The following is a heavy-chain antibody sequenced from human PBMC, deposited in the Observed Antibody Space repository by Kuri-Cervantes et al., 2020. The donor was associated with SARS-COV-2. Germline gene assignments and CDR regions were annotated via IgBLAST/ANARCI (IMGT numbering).Heavy chain of an antibody. CDR2: ISSRSGYI. CDR1: GFTFSRYT. V-gene: IGHV3-21*01. CDR3: AREALGWELLVSAFDI. J-gene: IGHJ3*02. D-gene: IGHD1-26*01. Sequence: GGSLRLSCAASGFTFSRYTMNWVRRAPGKGLEWVSSISSRSGYIYYSGSIKGRFTISRDNAKNSLYLQMNSLRPEDTAVYYCAREALGWELLVSAFDIWGQGTMVTVSS.